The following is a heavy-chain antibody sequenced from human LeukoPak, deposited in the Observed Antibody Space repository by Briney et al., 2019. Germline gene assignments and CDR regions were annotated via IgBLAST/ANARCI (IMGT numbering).Heavy chain of an antibody. J-gene: IGHJ4*02. CDR2: ISYDGSNK. CDR1: GFTFSSYA. D-gene: IGHD5-12*01. V-gene: IGHV3-30*04. CDR3: ARDARVVATLDY. Sequence: GGSLRLSCAASGFTFSSYAMHWVRQAPGKGLEWVAVISYDGSNKYYADSVKGRLTISRDNSKNTLYLQMNSLRAEDTAVYYCARDARVVATLDYWGQGTLVTVSS.